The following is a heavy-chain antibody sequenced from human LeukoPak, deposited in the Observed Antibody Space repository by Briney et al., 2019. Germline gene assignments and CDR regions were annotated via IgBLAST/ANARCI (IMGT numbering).Heavy chain of an antibody. D-gene: IGHD3-9*01. Sequence: SQTLSLTCTVSGGSISSAGYFWNWIRQYPGKGLEWIGYIYYTGIIYYNPSLKSRVTISVDTSKNQFSLKLSSVTAADTAVYYCARTGLNWFDPWGQGTLVTVSS. V-gene: IGHV4-31*03. J-gene: IGHJ5*02. CDR1: GGSISSAGYF. CDR2: IYYTGII. CDR3: ARTGLNWFDP.